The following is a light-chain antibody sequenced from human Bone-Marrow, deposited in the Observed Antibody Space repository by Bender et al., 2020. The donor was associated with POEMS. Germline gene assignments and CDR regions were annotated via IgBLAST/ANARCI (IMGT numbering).Light chain of an antibody. CDR1: NRDVGAYDY. CDR2: DVT. Sequence: QSALTQPASVSASPGQSITIPCIGTNRDVGAYDYVSWYQQRPGEAPKLIIYDVTNRPSGVSSRFSGSKSGNTASLTISGLQAEDEADYHCASYTSSSSSLVVFGGGTKLTVL. CDR3: ASYTSSSSSLVV. V-gene: IGLV2-14*03. J-gene: IGLJ2*01.